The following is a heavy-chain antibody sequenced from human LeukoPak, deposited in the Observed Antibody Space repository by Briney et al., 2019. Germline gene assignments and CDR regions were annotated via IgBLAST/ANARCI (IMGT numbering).Heavy chain of an antibody. Sequence: GGSLRLSCAASGFAFSSYWMSWVRQAPGKGLEWVANIKQDGSEKYYVDSVKGRFTISRDNAKNSLYLQMNSLRAEDTAVYYCARVGRDSYYDSSGYLVWGQGTLVTVSS. V-gene: IGHV3-7*01. CDR3: ARVGRDSYYDSSGYLV. CDR2: IKQDGSEK. J-gene: IGHJ4*02. D-gene: IGHD3-22*01. CDR1: GFAFSSYW.